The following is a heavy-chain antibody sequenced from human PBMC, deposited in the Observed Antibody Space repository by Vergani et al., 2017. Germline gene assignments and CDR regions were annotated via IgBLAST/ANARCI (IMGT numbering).Heavy chain of an antibody. CDR2: ISWNSNSI. V-gene: IGHV3-9*02. J-gene: IGHJ5*02. Sequence: EVQLEESGGGLVLPGRSLRLSCVASGFTSAGYAMHWVRQAPGKGLEWVSVISWNSNSIGYADSVKGRFTISRDNAKNSLYLQRNSLRAEDTALYYCAKDLGTSSGGVWFDPWGQGTLVTVSS. D-gene: IGHD6-6*01. CDR1: GFTSAGYA. CDR3: AKDLGTSSGGVWFDP.